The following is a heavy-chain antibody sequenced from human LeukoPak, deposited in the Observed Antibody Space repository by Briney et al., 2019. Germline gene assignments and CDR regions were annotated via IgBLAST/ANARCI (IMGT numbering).Heavy chain of an antibody. Sequence: GGSLRLSCAASGFTFSSHALSWVRQAPGKGLEWVSAIRGSGSKSTYADSVKGRFTISRDNSKNTLYLHMNSLRAEDTAVYYCAKESPYCHGTDCRIYYLDSWGQGTLVTVSS. CDR1: GFTFSSHA. J-gene: IGHJ4*02. D-gene: IGHD2/OR15-2a*01. CDR2: IRGSGSKS. V-gene: IGHV3-23*01. CDR3: AKESPYCHGTDCRIYYLDS.